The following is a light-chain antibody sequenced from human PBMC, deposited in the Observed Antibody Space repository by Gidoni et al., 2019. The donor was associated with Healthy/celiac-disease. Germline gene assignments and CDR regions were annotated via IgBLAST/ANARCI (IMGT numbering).Light chain of an antibody. CDR1: QSISSY. CDR3: QQSYSTP. J-gene: IGKJ3*01. V-gene: IGKV1-39*01. CDR2: AAS. Sequence: DIQMTQSPSSLSASVGDRVTITCRASQSISSYLNWYQQKPGKAPKLLIYAASSLQSGVPSRFSGSGSETDFTLSISSLQPEDFATYYCQQSYSTPFGPGTKVDIK.